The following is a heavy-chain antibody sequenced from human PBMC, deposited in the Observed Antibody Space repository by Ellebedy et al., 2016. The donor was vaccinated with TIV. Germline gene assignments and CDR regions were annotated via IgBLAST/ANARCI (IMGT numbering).Heavy chain of an antibody. CDR3: ARSNRGAAAMGWFNP. CDR1: GGSFSGYY. V-gene: IGHV4-34*01. Sequence: SETLSLXXAVYGGSFSGYYWSWIRQPPGKGLEWIGEINHSGSTNYNPSLKSRVTISVDTSKNQFSLKLSSVTAADTAVYYCARSNRGAAAMGWFNPWGQGTLVTVSS. CDR2: INHSGST. J-gene: IGHJ5*02. D-gene: IGHD2-2*01.